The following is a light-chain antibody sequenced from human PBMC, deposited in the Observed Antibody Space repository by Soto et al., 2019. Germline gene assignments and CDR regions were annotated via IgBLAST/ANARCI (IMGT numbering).Light chain of an antibody. CDR1: HSILYSSNNKNY. V-gene: IGKV4-1*01. CDR2: WAS. CDR3: QQYFSPPPYT. J-gene: IGKJ2*01. Sequence: DIVMTQSPDSLAVSLGETATINCKSSHSILYSSNNKNYLAWYQQKPGQPPKLLIYWASTRESGVPDRFSGSGSATDFTLTISSLQAEDVAVYDWQQYFSPPPYTFGQGTMLEI.